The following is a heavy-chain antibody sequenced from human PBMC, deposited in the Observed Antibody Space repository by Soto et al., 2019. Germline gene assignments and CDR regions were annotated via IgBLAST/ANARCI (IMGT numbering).Heavy chain of an antibody. CDR2: IYYSGST. J-gene: IGHJ4*02. Sequence: SETLSRTCTVSGGSISSSSYYCGWIRQPPGKGLEWIGSIYYSGSTYYNPSLKSRVTISVDTSKNQFSLKLSSVTAADTAVYYCARGVAAAGTNFDYWGQGTLVTVSS. D-gene: IGHD6-13*01. CDR1: GGSISSSSYY. V-gene: IGHV4-39*01. CDR3: ARGVAAAGTNFDY.